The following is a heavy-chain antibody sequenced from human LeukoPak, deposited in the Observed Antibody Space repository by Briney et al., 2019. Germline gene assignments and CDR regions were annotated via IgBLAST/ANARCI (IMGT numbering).Heavy chain of an antibody. Sequence: AASVTVSCKASGGTFSSYAISWVRQAPGQGLEWMGGIIPIFGTANYAQKFQGRVTITADKSTSTAYMELSSLRSEDTAVYYCARDGGLCSSTSCPEPDAFDIWGQGTMVTVSS. D-gene: IGHD2-2*01. CDR1: GGTFSSYA. CDR2: IIPIFGTA. CDR3: ARDGGLCSSTSCPEPDAFDI. J-gene: IGHJ3*02. V-gene: IGHV1-69*06.